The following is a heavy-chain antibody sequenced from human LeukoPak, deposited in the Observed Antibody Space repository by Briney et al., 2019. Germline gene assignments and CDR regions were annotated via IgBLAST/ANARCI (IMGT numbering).Heavy chain of an antibody. CDR1: GFTVSSNY. CDR2: IYRGGST. CDR3: ARAGPTGTNDAFDI. V-gene: IGHV3-53*01. D-gene: IGHD1-1*01. Sequence: GGSLRLSCAASGFTVSSNYMTWVRQAPGKGLEWVSVIYRGGSTSYADSVKDRCTISSDNSKNTLYLQMNSLRGEDTAVYYCARAGPTGTNDAFDIWGQGTMVTVSS. J-gene: IGHJ3*02.